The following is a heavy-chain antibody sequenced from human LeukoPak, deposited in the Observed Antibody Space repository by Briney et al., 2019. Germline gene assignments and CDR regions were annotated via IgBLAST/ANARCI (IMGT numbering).Heavy chain of an antibody. J-gene: IGHJ4*02. CDR1: TYTFTRYG. Sequence: ASVKVSCKASTYTFTRYGISWVRQAPGQGLEWMGWISGYNGNTNYAQKFLGRVSMTADAATSTAYMELRSLTSDDTAMYYCARSGRGTYYYFDLWGQGTLVTVSS. CDR2: ISGYNGNT. CDR3: ARSGRGTYYYFDL. D-gene: IGHD5-12*01. V-gene: IGHV1-18*01.